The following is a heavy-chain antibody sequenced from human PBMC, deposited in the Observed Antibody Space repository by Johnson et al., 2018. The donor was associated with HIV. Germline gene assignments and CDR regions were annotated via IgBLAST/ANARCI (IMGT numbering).Heavy chain of an antibody. CDR3: AKLTTGLTPINDAFDI. CDR2: IRQDGSQK. V-gene: IGHV3-7*05. J-gene: IGHJ3*02. Sequence: VQLVESGGGLVQPGGSLRLSCAASGFTFSNSWMNWVRQAPGKGLEWVANIRQDGSQKHYVDSVQGRFTISRDNTENSLSLQMDSLRAEDTAIYYCAKLTTGLTPINDAFDIWGQGTMVTVSS. D-gene: IGHD3-22*01. CDR1: GFTFSNSW.